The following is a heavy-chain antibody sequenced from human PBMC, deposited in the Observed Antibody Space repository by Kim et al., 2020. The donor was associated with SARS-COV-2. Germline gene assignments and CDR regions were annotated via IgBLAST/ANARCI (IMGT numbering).Heavy chain of an antibody. Sequence: GGSLRLSCAASGFTFSNAWMSWVRQAPGKGLEWVGRIKSKTDGGTTDYAAPVKGRFTISRDDSKNTLYLQMNSLKTEDTAVYYCTTSPPPYYDSSGYYSGAFDIWGQGTMVTVSS. J-gene: IGHJ3*02. D-gene: IGHD3-22*01. CDR1: GFTFSNAW. V-gene: IGHV3-15*01. CDR2: IKSKTDGGTT. CDR3: TTSPPPYYDSSGYYSGAFDI.